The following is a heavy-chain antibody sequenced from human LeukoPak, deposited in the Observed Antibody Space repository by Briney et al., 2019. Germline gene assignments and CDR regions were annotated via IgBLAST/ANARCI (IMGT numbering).Heavy chain of an antibody. J-gene: IGHJ4*02. D-gene: IGHD3-9*01. CDR2: ISYDVNNK. CDR1: GFTFSSYA. CDR3: ARCDILTGYFDY. Sequence: GGSLRLSCAASGFTFSSYAMHWVRQAPGKRLEWVAVISYDVNNKYYADSVKGRFTISRDNSKNTLYLQMNSLRAEDTAVYYCARCDILTGYFDYWGQGTLVTVSS. V-gene: IGHV3-30-3*01.